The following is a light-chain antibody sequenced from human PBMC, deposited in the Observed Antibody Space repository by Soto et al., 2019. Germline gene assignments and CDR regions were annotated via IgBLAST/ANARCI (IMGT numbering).Light chain of an antibody. Sequence: DIQMTQSPSSLSASVGDRVTITCRASQSISTYLNWYQQKPGKAPNLLIYAASSLQSGVPSRFSGSGSGTDFTLTISSLQPEDFATYYCQQSYNTPWTFGQGTEVEIK. CDR1: QSISTY. CDR2: AAS. CDR3: QQSYNTPWT. J-gene: IGKJ1*01. V-gene: IGKV1-39*01.